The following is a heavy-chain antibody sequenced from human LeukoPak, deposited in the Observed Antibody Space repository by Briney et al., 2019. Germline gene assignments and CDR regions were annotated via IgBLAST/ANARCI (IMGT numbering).Heavy chain of an antibody. CDR2: IIPIFGTA. CDR1: GGTFSSYA. V-gene: IGHV1-69*13. D-gene: IGHD2-21*02. CDR3: ARVWVTLSEYYYYYYGMDV. J-gene: IGHJ6*02. Sequence: SVKVSCTASGGTFSSYAISWVRQAPGQGLEWMGGIIPIFGTANYAQKFQGRVTITADESTSTAYMELSSLRSEDTAVYYCARVWVTLSEYYYYYYGMDVWGQGTTVTVSS.